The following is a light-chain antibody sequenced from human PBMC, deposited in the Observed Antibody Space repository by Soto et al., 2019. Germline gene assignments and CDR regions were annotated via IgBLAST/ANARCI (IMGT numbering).Light chain of an antibody. CDR2: EVS. Sequence: QSALTQPASVSGSPGQSITISCTGTSSDVGGYNYVSWYQQHPGKAPKLMIYEVSNRPSGVSNRFSGSKSGNTASLTISGLQAEDEAGYCCSSFTSINTWVFGGGTKVTVL. CDR3: SSFTSINTWV. V-gene: IGLV2-14*01. J-gene: IGLJ3*02. CDR1: SSDVGGYNY.